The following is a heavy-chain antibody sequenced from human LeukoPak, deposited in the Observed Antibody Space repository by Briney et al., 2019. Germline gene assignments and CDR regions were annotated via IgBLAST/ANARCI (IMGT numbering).Heavy chain of an antibody. CDR3: ATKQWLAPPPDS. J-gene: IGHJ4*02. CDR2: INTDGTVT. D-gene: IGHD6-19*01. CDR1: GFTFSSYD. Sequence: PGGSLRLSRAASGFTFSSYDMRGVRQAPGRGLASVSRINTDGTVTTYADSGKGRFTVSRDNADNTMFLQMNSVRDEDTAVYYCATKQWLAPPPDSWGQGTPVTVSS. V-gene: IGHV3-74*01.